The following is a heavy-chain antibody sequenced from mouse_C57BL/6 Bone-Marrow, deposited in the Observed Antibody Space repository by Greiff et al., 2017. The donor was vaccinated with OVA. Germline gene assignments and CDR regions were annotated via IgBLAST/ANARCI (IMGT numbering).Heavy chain of an antibody. J-gene: IGHJ3*01. CDR3: ARHEKEKTAQATAWFAY. V-gene: IGHV1-62-2*01. CDR2: FYPGSGSI. D-gene: IGHD3-2*02. CDR1: GYTFTEYT. Sequence: QVQLQQSGAELVKPGASVKLSCKASGYTFTEYTIHWVKQRSGQGLEWIGWFYPGSGSIKYNEKFKDKATLTADKSSSTVYMELSRLTSEDSAVYFCARHEKEKTAQATAWFAYWGQGTLVTVSA.